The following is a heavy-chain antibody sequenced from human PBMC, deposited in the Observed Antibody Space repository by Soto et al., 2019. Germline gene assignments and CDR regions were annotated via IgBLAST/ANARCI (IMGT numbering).Heavy chain of an antibody. V-gene: IGHV1-69*04. D-gene: IGHD6-19*01. CDR2: IIPILGIA. CDR3: ARDVPFGYSSGPRDYYYGMDV. J-gene: IGHJ6*02. CDR1: GGTLSSDT. Sequence: ASVRGSCKASGGTLSSDTVSWVRQAPGQGLEWMGRIIPILGIANYAQKFQGRVTITADKSTSTAYMELSSLRSEDTAVYYCARDVPFGYSSGPRDYYYGMDVWGQGTTVTVSS.